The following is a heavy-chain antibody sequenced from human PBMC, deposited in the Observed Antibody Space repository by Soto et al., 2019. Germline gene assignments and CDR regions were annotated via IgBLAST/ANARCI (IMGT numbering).Heavy chain of an antibody. CDR3: ARANTSDFWSGYSY. V-gene: IGHV1-3*01. Sequence: GASVKVSCKASGYTFTSYAMHWVRQAPGQRLEWMGWINAGNGNTKYSQKFQGRVTITRDTSASTAYMELRSLRSDDTAVYYCARANTSDFWSGYSYWGQGTLVTVS. CDR1: GYTFTSYA. J-gene: IGHJ4*02. D-gene: IGHD3-3*01. CDR2: INAGNGNT.